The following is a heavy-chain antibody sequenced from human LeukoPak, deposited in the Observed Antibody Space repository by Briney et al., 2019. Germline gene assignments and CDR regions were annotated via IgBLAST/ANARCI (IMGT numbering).Heavy chain of an antibody. CDR3: ARADCSSTSCYHYFDY. CDR1: GYTFTSYY. D-gene: IGHD2-2*01. J-gene: IGHJ4*02. Sequence: ASVKVSCKASGYTFTSYYMHWVRQAPGQGLEWVGIINPSGGSTSYAQKFQGRVTMTRDTSTSTVYMELSSLRSEDTAVYYCARADCSSTSCYHYFDYWGQGTLVTVSS. CDR2: INPSGGST. V-gene: IGHV1-46*01.